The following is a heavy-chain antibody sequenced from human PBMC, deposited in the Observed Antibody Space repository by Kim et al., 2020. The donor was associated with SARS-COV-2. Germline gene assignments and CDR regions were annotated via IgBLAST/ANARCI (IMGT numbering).Heavy chain of an antibody. V-gene: IGHV4-39*01. CDR2: IYYSGST. CDR1: GGSISSSSYY. CDR3: ARLAPGHGDEGVYYYYYYGIDV. Sequence: SETLSLTCTVSGGSISSSSYYWGWIRQPPGKGLEWIGSIYYSGSTYYNPSLKSRVTISVDTSKNQFSLKLSSVTAADTAVYYCARLAPGHGDEGVYYYYYYGIDVWGQRTTVTVSS. D-gene: IGHD4-17*01. J-gene: IGHJ6*01.